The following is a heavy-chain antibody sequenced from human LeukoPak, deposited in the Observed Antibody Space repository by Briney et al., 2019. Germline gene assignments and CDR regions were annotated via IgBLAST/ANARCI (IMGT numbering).Heavy chain of an antibody. Sequence: SETLSLTCNVSGGSIIGNSTDYWGWVRLPPGKGLEWIATIHHTGGAYRNPSLKGRITISVDTSKNQFSLTLTSVTAADTAVYYCARPGYEGYCSSTSCSPDAWSDAFDIWGQGTMVTVSS. D-gene: IGHD2-2*01. J-gene: IGHJ3*02. CDR3: ARPGYEGYCSSTSCSPDAWSDAFDI. CDR1: GGSIIGNSTDY. V-gene: IGHV4-39*01. CDR2: IHHTGGA.